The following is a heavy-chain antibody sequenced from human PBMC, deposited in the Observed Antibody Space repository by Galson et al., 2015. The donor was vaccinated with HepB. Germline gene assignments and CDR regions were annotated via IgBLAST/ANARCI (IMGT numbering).Heavy chain of an antibody. J-gene: IGHJ6*02. D-gene: IGHD2-15*01. V-gene: IGHV3-11*01. CDR3: ARDSSADVDRWWVAAIPYYYYYYGMDV. Sequence: SLRLSCAASGFTFSDYYMSWIRQAPGKGLEWVSYISSSGSTIYYADSVKGRFTISRDNAKNSLYLQMNSLRAGDTAVYYCARDSSADVDRWWVAAIPYYYYYYGMDVWGQGTTVTVSS. CDR2: ISSSGSTI. CDR1: GFTFSDYY.